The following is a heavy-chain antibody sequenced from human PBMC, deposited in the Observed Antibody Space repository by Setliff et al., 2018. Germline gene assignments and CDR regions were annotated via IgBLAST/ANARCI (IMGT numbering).Heavy chain of an antibody. V-gene: IGHV3-15*01. D-gene: IGHD3-3*01. CDR2: IKPKSDGGTT. J-gene: IGHJ4*02. CDR3: TTAVLQFLEWLFLTEDGFYFDY. CDR1: GFIFRNAW. Sequence: PGGSLRLSCVASGFIFRNAWMNWVRQAPGKGLEWVGHIKPKSDGGTTDYAAPVKGRFTISRDDSKNTLYLQMNSLKTEDTAVYYCTTAVLQFLEWLFLTEDGFYFDYWGQGTLVTVSS.